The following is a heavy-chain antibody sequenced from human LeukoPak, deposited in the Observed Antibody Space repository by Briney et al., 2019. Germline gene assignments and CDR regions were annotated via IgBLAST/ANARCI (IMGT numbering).Heavy chain of an antibody. CDR2: INPNGGGT. V-gene: IGHV1-2*02. Sequence: ASVKVSCKTSGYSFTDYYMHWVRQAPGQGLEWMGWINPNGGGTSSAQKFQGRVTMTRDTSITTVYMEVSWLTSDDTAIYYCTRADRLDGGPYLIGPWGQGTLVTVSS. CDR3: TRADRLDGGPYLIGP. CDR1: GYSFTDYY. J-gene: IGHJ5*02. D-gene: IGHD2-21*01.